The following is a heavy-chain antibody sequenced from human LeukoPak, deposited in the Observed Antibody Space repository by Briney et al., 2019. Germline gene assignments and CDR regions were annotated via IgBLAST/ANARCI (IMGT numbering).Heavy chain of an antibody. J-gene: IGHJ4*02. D-gene: IGHD2-2*01. V-gene: IGHV4-34*01. CDR2: INHSGST. CDR1: GGSFSGYY. Sequence: SETLSLTCAVYGGSFSGYYWSWIRQPPGKGLEWIGEINHSGSTNYNPSLKSRVTISVDTSKNQFSLKLSSVTAADTAVYYCARGVSSTSCLFDYWGQGTLVTVSS. CDR3: ARGVSSTSCLFDY.